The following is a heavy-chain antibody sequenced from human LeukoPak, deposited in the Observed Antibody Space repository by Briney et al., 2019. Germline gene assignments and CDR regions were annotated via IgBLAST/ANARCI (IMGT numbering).Heavy chain of an antibody. CDR3: AKWDYDSSGYSDY. CDR1: GFTFSSYA. V-gene: IGHV3-30-3*02. J-gene: IGHJ4*02. CDR2: ISYDGSNK. Sequence: AGRSLRLSCAASGFTFSSYAMHWVRQAPGKGLEWVAVISYDGSNKYYADSVKGRFTISRDNSKNTLYLQMNSLRAEDTAVYYCAKWDYDSSGYSDYWGQGTLVTVSS. D-gene: IGHD3-22*01.